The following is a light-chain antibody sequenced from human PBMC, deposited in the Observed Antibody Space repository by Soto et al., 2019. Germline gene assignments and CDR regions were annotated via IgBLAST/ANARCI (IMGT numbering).Light chain of an antibody. V-gene: IGKV3D-15*01. CDR3: HQYDTSPRP. Sequence: EIVMTQSPPTLSVSPGETATPSCTASQSVSDKLAWYQQKPGQAPSILIYAASSRATGIPDRFSGSGSGTDFSPTITSLEPEDFAVYYCHQYDTSPRPVAQGTKV. J-gene: IGKJ1*01. CDR2: AAS. CDR1: QSVSDK.